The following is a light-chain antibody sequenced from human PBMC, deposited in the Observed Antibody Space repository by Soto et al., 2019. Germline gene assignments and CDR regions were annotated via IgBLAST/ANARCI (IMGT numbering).Light chain of an antibody. CDR2: GAS. Sequence: VLTQSPGTLSLSPGERATLSCRPSQSISSYVAWYQQKPGQAPRLLIYGASTRADGIADRFSGSGSGTDFTLSIRRLEPEDFAVYYCQQYGRSPRTFGQGTKVDIK. CDR3: QQYGRSPRT. J-gene: IGKJ1*01. CDR1: QSISSY. V-gene: IGKV3-20*01.